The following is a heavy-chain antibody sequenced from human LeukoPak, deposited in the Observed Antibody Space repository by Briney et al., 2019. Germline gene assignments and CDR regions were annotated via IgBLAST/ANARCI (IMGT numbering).Heavy chain of an antibody. CDR1: GYTFTSYD. J-gene: IGHJ4*02. D-gene: IGHD3-3*01. CDR3: ARITISGVVIIDY. CDR2: MNPNSGNT. Sequence: VKVSCKASGYTFTSYDINWVRQATGQGLEWMGWMNPNSGNTGYAQKFQGRVTMTRNTSISTAYMELSSLRSEDTAVYYCARITISGVVIIDYWGQGTLVTVSS. V-gene: IGHV1-8*01.